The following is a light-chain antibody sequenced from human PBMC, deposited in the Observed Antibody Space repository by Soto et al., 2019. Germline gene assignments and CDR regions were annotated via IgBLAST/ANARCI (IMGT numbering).Light chain of an antibody. J-gene: IGKJ4*01. CDR2: AAS. CDR3: QQYNNWPPLN. CDR1: QSVSSN. Sequence: EIVMTQSPATLSVSPGERATLSCRASQSVSSNLAWYQQKPGQAPRLLIFAASTRATAIPARFSGSGSETEFTLTISSLQSEDFAVYYCQQYNNWPPLNFGGGTKVEIK. V-gene: IGKV3-15*01.